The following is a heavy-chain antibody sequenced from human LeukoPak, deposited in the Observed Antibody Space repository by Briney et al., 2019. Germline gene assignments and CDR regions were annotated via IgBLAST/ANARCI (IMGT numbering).Heavy chain of an antibody. CDR1: GGSISSGSYY. Sequence: SQTLSLTCTVSGGSISSGSYYWRWIRQPAGRGREWIGRIYTSGSTNYNPSLKSRVTISVDTSKNQFSLKLSSVTAADTAVYYCARRLRVSRSAFDIWGQGTMVTVSS. D-gene: IGHD4-17*01. CDR2: IYTSGST. V-gene: IGHV4-61*02. CDR3: ARRLRVSRSAFDI. J-gene: IGHJ3*02.